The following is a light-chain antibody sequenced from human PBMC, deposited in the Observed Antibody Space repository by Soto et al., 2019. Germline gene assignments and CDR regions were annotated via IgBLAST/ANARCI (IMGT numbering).Light chain of an antibody. CDR2: DVS. CDR3: SSYTTSSNLV. Sequence: QSALTQPPSVSGSPGQSVTISCTGTSSDIGRYNRVSWYQQPPGAAPKLIIYDVSNRPSGVPDRFSGSKSGNTASLTISGLQAEDEADYFCSSYTTSSNLVFGGGTKVTVL. V-gene: IGLV2-18*02. CDR1: SSDIGRYNR. J-gene: IGLJ3*02.